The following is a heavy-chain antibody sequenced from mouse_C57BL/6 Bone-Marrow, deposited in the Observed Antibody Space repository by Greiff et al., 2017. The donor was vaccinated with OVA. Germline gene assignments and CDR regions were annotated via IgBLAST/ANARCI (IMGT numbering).Heavy chain of an antibody. CDR3: VRQGRYYAMDY. CDR1: GFSFNTYA. V-gene: IGHV10-1*01. D-gene: IGHD3-3*01. CDR2: IRSKSNNYAT. J-gene: IGHJ4*01. Sequence: DVQLQESGGGLVQPKGSLKLSCAASGFSFNTYAMNWVRQAPGKGLEWVARIRSKSNNYATYYADSVKDRFTISRDDSESMLYLQMNNLKTEDTAMYYCVRQGRYYAMDYWGQGTSVTVSS.